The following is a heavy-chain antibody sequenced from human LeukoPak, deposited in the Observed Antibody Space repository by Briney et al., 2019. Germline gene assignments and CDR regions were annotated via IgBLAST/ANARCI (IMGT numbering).Heavy chain of an antibody. V-gene: IGHV3-7*01. CDR2: VNQGGTGK. CDR1: GFTFSSQW. D-gene: IGHD3-22*01. CDR3: ARDDDYYDSSGYYYDYFDY. Sequence: PGGSLRLSCAASGFTFSSQWMSWVRQAPGKGLEWVANVNQGGTGKYYVDSVKGRFTISRDNAENSLYLQMNSLRAEDTAVYYCARDDDYYDSSGYYYDYFDYWGQGTLVTVSS. J-gene: IGHJ4*02.